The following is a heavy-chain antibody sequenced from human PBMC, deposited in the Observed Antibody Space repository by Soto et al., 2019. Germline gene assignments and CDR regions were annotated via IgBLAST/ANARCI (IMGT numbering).Heavy chain of an antibody. D-gene: IGHD3-22*01. V-gene: IGHV3-30*18. CDR2: ISYDGSNK. CDR1: GFTFSSYG. Sequence: QVQLVESGGGVVQPGRSLRLSCAASGFTFSSYGMHWVRQAPGKGLEWVAVISYDGSNKYYADSVKGRFTISRDNSKNTLYLQMNSLRAEDTAVYYCAKGSLRYYYDSSDPGDAFDIWGQGTMVTDSS. CDR3: AKGSLRYYYDSSDPGDAFDI. J-gene: IGHJ3*02.